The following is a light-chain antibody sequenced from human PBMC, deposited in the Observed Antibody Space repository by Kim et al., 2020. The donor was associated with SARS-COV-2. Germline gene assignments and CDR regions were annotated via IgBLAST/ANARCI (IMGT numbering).Light chain of an antibody. CDR3: QTWGPGIRV. CDR1: RWNSTYA. V-gene: IGLV4-69*02. CDR2: LHSDGSH. J-gene: IGLJ3*02. Sequence: ASVRFTCTLGRWNSTYAIAWHQQQPGKGPRYLMKLHSDGSHIKGDGIPDRFSGSSSGAERYLTISSLQSEDEADYYCQTWGPGIRVFGGGTQLTVL.